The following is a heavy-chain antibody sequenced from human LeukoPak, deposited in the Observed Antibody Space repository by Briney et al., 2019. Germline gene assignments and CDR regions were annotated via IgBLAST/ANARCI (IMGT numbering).Heavy chain of an antibody. V-gene: IGHV3-23*01. D-gene: IGHD1-26*01. CDR3: ARNSGGATGPLNY. Sequence: GGSLRLSCAASGFTLSSYAMTWVRQAPGKGLEWVSAISGSGGSTYFADSVKGRFTISRDTSKNTLYLQMNSLRAEDTAVYFCARNSGGATGPLNYWVQGTLVTVSS. J-gene: IGHJ4*02. CDR2: ISGSGGST. CDR1: GFTLSSYA.